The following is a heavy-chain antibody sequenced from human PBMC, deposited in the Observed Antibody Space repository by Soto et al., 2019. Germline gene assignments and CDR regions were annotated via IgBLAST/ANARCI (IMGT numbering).Heavy chain of an antibody. Sequence: GGSLRLSCAASGFTFSSYSMNWVRQAPGKGLEWVSYISSSSSTIYYADSVKGRFTISRDNAKNSLYLQMNSLRDEDTAVYYCARDFGLRNVRGVKPPPIDYWGQGTLVTVSS. V-gene: IGHV3-48*02. D-gene: IGHD3-10*01. CDR1: GFTFSSYS. CDR3: ARDFGLRNVRGVKPPPIDY. CDR2: ISSSSSTI. J-gene: IGHJ4*02.